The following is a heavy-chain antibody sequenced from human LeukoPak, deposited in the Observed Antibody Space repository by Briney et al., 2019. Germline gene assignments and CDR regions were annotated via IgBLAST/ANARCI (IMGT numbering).Heavy chain of an antibody. CDR1: GFXXSXXS. J-gene: IGHJ2*01. V-gene: IGHV3-48*02. Sequence: GGSLRLSCAASGFXXSXXSMXWVXXXPGXXXXWVXYVSSGXXTIYYAESVKGRFTISRDDAKNSLYLQMNSLRXEDTAVYYCVRDWYFDLWGRGTRVTVSS. CDR3: VRDWYFDL. CDR2: VSSGXXTI.